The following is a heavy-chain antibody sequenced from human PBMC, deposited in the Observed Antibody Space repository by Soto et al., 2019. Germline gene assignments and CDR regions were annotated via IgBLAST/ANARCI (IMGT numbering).Heavy chain of an antibody. CDR3: AKDVGGDQRLPADKKFDY. J-gene: IGHJ4*02. V-gene: IGHV3-9*01. CDR1: GFTFDDYA. CDR2: ISWNSGSI. D-gene: IGHD2-21*02. Sequence: EVQLVESGGGLVQPGRSLRLSCAASGFTFDDYAMHWVRQAPGKGLEWVSGISWNSGSIGYADSVKGRFTISRDNAKNSLYQKMNVPRAGDTALYYCAKDVGGDQRLPADKKFDYWGQGTLVTVSS.